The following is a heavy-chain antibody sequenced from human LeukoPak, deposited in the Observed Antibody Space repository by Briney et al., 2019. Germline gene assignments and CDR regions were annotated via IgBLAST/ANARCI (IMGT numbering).Heavy chain of an antibody. CDR3: VSRNYGSSPFDY. Sequence: GGSLRPSCAASGFTFNRYWMHWVRQAPGKGLVWVSRISSDGSNTNYADSVKGRFTISRDNAENTLYLQMDSLTAEDTAVYYCVSRNYGSSPFDYWGQGTLVTVSS. CDR2: ISSDGSNT. D-gene: IGHD4-17*01. V-gene: IGHV3-74*01. CDR1: GFTFNRYW. J-gene: IGHJ4*02.